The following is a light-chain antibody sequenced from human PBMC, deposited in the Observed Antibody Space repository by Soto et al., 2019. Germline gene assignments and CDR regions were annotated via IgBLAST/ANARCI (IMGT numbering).Light chain of an antibody. CDR2: DVS. CDR3: SSYTSSSTPYV. V-gene: IGLV2-14*01. Sequence: QSVLTQPASVSGSPGQSITISCTGTSSDVGGYNYVSWYQQHPGKAPKLMIYDVSNRPSGVSNRFSGSKSGNTASLTISGFQVEDEADYYCSSYTSSSTPYVFGTGTKVTVL. J-gene: IGLJ1*01. CDR1: SSDVGGYNY.